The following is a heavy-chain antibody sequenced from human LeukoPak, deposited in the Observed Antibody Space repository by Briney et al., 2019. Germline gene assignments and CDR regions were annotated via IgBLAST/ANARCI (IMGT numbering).Heavy chain of an antibody. CDR3: ARDRSYDFWSGYSTPDY. CDR2: ISGSGGST. Sequence: GGSLRLSCAASGFTFSSYAMSWVRQAPGKGLEWVSAISGSGGSTYYADSVKGRFTISRDNSKNTLDLQMNSLRAEDTAVYYCARDRSYDFWSGYSTPDYWGQGTLVTVSS. CDR1: GFTFSSYA. J-gene: IGHJ4*02. D-gene: IGHD3-3*01. V-gene: IGHV3-23*01.